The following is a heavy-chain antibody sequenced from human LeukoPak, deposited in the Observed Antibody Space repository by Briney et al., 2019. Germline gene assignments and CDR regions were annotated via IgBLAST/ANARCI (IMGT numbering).Heavy chain of an antibody. D-gene: IGHD2-15*01. CDR2: MNPNSGNT. V-gene: IGHV1-8*02. CDR1: GGTFSSYA. J-gene: IGHJ4*02. Sequence: ASVKVSCKASGGTFSSYAINWVRQATGQGLEWMGWMNPNSGNTGYAQKFQGRVTMTRNTSISTAYMELSSLRSEDTAVYYCARAIYCSGGSCYQFDYWGQGTLVTVSS. CDR3: ARAIYCSGGSCYQFDY.